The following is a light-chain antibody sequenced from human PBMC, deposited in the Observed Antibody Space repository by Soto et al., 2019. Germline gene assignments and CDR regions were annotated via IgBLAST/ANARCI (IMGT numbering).Light chain of an antibody. V-gene: IGLV2-14*01. CDR3: SSYTRSSTLV. CDR1: SSDVGGYNY. CDR2: DVS. J-gene: IGLJ3*02. Sequence: QSVLTQPASVSGSPGQSITISCTGTSSDVGGYNYVSWYQQHPGKAPKLMIYDVSNRPSGVSNRFSGSKSGHTASLTISGLQAEDEADYYCSSYTRSSTLVFGGGTKLTVL.